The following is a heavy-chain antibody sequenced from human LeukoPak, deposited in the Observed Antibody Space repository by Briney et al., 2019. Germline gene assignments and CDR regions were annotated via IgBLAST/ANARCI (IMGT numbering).Heavy chain of an antibody. CDR1: GFTFSSYA. V-gene: IGHV3-30-3*01. J-gene: IGHJ3*02. D-gene: IGHD3-3*01. Sequence: GGSLRLSCAASGFTFSSYAMHWVRQAPGKGLEWVAVISYDGSNKYYADSVKGRFTISRDNSKNTLYLQMNSLRAEDTAVYYCARPFLEWLPYDAFDIWGQGTMVTVSS. CDR2: ISYDGSNK. CDR3: ARPFLEWLPYDAFDI.